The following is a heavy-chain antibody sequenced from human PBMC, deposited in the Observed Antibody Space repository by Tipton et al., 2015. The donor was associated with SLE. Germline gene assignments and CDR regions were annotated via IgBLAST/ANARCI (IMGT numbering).Heavy chain of an antibody. V-gene: IGHV1-18*01. D-gene: IGHD3-22*01. CDR3: AREMPYYDSSGSDWYFDL. Sequence: QLVQSGGEMKKPGASVKVSCKATGYSFDAYGITWVRQAPGQGLEWMGWISAHNGDTDYVEKLQDRVTMTTDTSTTTAYMELGSLRSDDTAVYYCAREMPYYDSSGSDWYFDLWGRGTLVTVSS. J-gene: IGHJ2*01. CDR1: GYSFDAYG. CDR2: ISAHNGDT.